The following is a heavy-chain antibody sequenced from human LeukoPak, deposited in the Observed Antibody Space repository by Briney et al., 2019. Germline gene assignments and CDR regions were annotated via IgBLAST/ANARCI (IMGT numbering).Heavy chain of an antibody. D-gene: IGHD2-2*01. CDR2: IYSGGST. CDR3: ARGSCSSTSCSLDGMDV. J-gene: IGHJ6*02. Sequence: GGSLRLSCAASGFTVSSNYMSWVRQAPGKGLEWVSVIYSGGSTYYADSVKGRFTISRDNSKNTLYLQMNSLRAEDTAVYYCARGSCSSTSCSLDGMDVWGQGTTVTVSS. CDR1: GFTVSSNY. V-gene: IGHV3-53*01.